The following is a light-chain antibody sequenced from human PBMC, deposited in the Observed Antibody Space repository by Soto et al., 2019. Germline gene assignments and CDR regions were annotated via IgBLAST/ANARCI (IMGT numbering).Light chain of an antibody. CDR1: GSNIGSNS. J-gene: IGLJ2*01. Sequence: QSVLTQPPSVSAAPGQTVTISCSGSGSNIGSNSVSWYQQVPGTAPKLLLYDNNKRPSGIPDRFFGSKSGTSATLGIAGPQTADEADYYCGTWESYLSVGVFGGGTKLTVL. CDR3: GTWESYLSVGV. CDR2: DNN. V-gene: IGLV1-51*01.